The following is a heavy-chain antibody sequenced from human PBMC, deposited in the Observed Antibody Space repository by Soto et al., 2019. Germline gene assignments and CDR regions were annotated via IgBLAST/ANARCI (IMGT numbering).Heavy chain of an antibody. D-gene: IGHD5-12*01. CDR2: IYYSGST. CDR3: ARQVYSGYGLTNFDY. J-gene: IGHJ4*02. Sequence: TSETLSLTCTVSGGSISSSSYYWGWIRQPPGKGLEWIGSIYYSGSTYYNPSLKSRVTISVDTSKNQFSLKLSSVTAADTAVYYCARQVYSGYGLTNFDYWGQGTLVTVSS. CDR1: GGSISSSSYY. V-gene: IGHV4-39*01.